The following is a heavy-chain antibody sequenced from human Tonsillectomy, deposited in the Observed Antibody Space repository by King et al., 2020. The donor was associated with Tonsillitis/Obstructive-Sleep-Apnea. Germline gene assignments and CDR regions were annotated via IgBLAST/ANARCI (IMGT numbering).Heavy chain of an antibody. CDR3: AGLPFGGSWSTYWYFDL. J-gene: IGHJ2*01. CDR1: GGSFTAYY. CDR2: VYYKGSI. Sequence: VQLQESGPGLVKPSETLSLRCTVSGGSFTAYYWSWLRQPPGKGLEWMGYVYYKGSISYNPSLKSRVTISVDTSKNQFSLNLTSVTAADTAMYYCAGLPFGGSWSTYWYFDLWGRGTLITVSS. V-gene: IGHV4-59*12. D-gene: IGHD6-13*01.